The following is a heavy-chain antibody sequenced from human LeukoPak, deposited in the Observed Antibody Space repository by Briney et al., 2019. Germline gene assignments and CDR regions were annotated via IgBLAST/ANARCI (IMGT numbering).Heavy chain of an antibody. D-gene: IGHD3-10*01. V-gene: IGHV4-34*01. Sequence: SETLSLTCAVYGGSFSGYYWSWIRQPPGKGLEWIGEINHSGSTNYNPSLKSRVAISVDTSKNQFSLRVNTVTAADTAVYFCVGEKSFFGEAMWSQGTLVTVSS. CDR2: INHSGST. J-gene: IGHJ3*02. CDR1: GGSFSGYY. CDR3: VGEKSFFGEAM.